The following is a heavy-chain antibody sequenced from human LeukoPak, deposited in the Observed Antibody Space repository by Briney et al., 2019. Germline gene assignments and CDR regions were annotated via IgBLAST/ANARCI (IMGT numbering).Heavy chain of an antibody. CDR3: ARDGGSLFDP. V-gene: IGHV4-39*07. Sequence: SETLSLTCTVSGGSISSSSYYWGWIRQPPGKGLEWIGSIYYSGSTYYNPSLKSRVTISVDTSKNQFSPKLSSVTAADTAVYYCARDGGSLFDPWGQGTLVTVSS. D-gene: IGHD3-16*01. CDR1: GGSISSSSYY. J-gene: IGHJ5*02. CDR2: IYYSGST.